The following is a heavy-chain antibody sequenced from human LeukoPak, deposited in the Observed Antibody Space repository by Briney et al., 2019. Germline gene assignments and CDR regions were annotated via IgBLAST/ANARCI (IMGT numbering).Heavy chain of an antibody. CDR1: GFTFSSYG. V-gene: IGHV3-30*02. Sequence: PGGSLRLSCAASGFTFSSYGMHWVGQAPGKGLEWVAFIRYDGSNKYYADSVKGRFTISRDNSKNTLYLQMNSLRAEDTAVYYCAKRIQDAFDIWGQGTMVTVSS. J-gene: IGHJ3*02. CDR2: IRYDGSNK. CDR3: AKRIQDAFDI. D-gene: IGHD2-15*01.